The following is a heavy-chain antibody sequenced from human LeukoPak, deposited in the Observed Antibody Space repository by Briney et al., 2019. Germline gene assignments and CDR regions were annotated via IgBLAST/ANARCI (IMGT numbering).Heavy chain of an antibody. V-gene: IGHV5-51*01. D-gene: IGHD2-2*01. Sequence: GESLKISCKGSGYSFSSYWIGWVRQMPGKGLEWMGIIYPDDSDTRYSPSFQGQVTISADKSISTAYLQWSSLKASDTAMYYCXRVREGYCSSTSCYLYAFDIWGQGTMVTVSS. CDR1: GYSFSSYW. CDR3: XRVREGYCSSTSCYLYAFDI. CDR2: IYPDDSDT. J-gene: IGHJ3*02.